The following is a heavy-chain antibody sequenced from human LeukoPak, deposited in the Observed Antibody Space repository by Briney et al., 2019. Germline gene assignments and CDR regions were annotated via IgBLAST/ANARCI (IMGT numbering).Heavy chain of an antibody. J-gene: IGHJ4*02. CDR3: ARGHYYDSSGYYPFDY. V-gene: IGHV4-59*13. D-gene: IGHD3-22*01. Sequence: PSETLSLTCTVSGGSISSYYWSWIRQPPGKGLEGIGYIYYSGSTNYNPSLKSRVTISVDTSKNQFSLKLSSVTAADTAVYYCARGHYYDSSGYYPFDYWGQGTLVTVSS. CDR1: GGSISSYY. CDR2: IYYSGST.